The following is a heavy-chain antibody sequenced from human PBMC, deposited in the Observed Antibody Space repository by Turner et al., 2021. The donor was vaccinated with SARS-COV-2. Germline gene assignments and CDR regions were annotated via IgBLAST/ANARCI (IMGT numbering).Heavy chain of an antibody. CDR3: AVLEMATITDAFDI. J-gene: IGHJ3*02. CDR1: GYTFTGYY. V-gene: IGHV1-2*02. D-gene: IGHD5-12*01. CDR2: INPNSGGT. Sequence: QVQLVQSGAEVKKPGASVKVSCKASGYTFTGYYMHWVRQAPGQGLEWMGLINPNSGGTNYAQKLQGRVTMTRDTSISTAYMELSRLRSDDTAVYYCAVLEMATITDAFDIWGQGTMVTVSS.